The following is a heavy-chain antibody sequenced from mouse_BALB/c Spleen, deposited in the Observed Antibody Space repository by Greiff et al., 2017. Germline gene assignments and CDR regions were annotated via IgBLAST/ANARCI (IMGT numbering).Heavy chain of an antibody. J-gene: IGHJ4*01. Sequence: QVQLKQSGAELARPGASVKLSCKASGYTFTSYWMQWVKQRPGQGLAWIGAIYPGDGDTRYTQKFKGKATLTADKSSSTAYMRLSSLASEDSAVYYCAREDYAMDDWGQGTSVTVSS. V-gene: IGHV1-87*01. CDR3: AREDYAMDD. CDR1: GYTFTSYW. CDR2: IYPGDGDT.